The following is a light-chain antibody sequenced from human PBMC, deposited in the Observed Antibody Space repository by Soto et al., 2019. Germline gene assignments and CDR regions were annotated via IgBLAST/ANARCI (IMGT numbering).Light chain of an antibody. CDR2: EVT. V-gene: IGLV2-8*01. Sequence: QSALTQSPSASGSPGQSVTISCTGTSSDVGAYNYVSWYQQHAGKAPKLVIYEVTKRPSGVPDRFSGSKSANTASLTVSGLQADDEADYYCSSFASSNTWVFGGGTKVTVL. J-gene: IGLJ3*02. CDR3: SSFASSNTWV. CDR1: SSDVGAYNY.